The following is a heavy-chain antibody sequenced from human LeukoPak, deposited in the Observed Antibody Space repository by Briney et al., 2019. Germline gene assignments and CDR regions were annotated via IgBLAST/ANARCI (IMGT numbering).Heavy chain of an antibody. Sequence: SETLSLTCSVSGGSISSYYWSWIRQPPGKRLEWIGYIYYSGSTYYNPSLKSRVTISVDTSKNQFSLKLSSVTAADTAVYYCARDLLNEGNHLDYWGQGTLVTVSS. J-gene: IGHJ4*02. V-gene: IGHV4-59*12. CDR2: IYYSGST. CDR1: GGSISSYY. D-gene: IGHD4-23*01. CDR3: ARDLLNEGNHLDY.